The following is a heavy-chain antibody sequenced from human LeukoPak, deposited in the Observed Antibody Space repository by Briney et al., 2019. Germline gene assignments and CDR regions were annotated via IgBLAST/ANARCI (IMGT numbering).Heavy chain of an antibody. CDR2: ISHSVST. D-gene: IGHD2-15*01. CDR1: GGSFSGYY. J-gene: IGHJ6*03. Sequence: SETLSLTCAVYGGSFSGYYWSWIRQPPGKGLEWIGYISHSVSTYYNPSLKSRVTISGDRSKNQFSLKLNSVTAADTAVYYCARGEIGYLGQYYYMDVWGKGTTVTVSS. CDR3: ARGEIGYLGQYYYMDV. V-gene: IGHV4-34*01.